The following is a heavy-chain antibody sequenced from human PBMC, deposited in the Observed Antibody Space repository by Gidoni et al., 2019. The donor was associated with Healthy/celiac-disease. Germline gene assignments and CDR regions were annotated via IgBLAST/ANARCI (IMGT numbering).Heavy chain of an antibody. CDR3: ARAQWLANYYYYGMDV. D-gene: IGHD6-19*01. Sequence: QVQLVESGGGVVQPGRSLRLSCAASGFTYSSYGMHWVRKAPGKGLEWVEFIWYDGSNKYYADSGKVRFTISRDNSKNTLYLQMNSLSAEDTAVYYCARAQWLANYYYYGMDVWGQGTTVTVSS. CDR1: GFTYSSYG. CDR2: IWYDGSNK. V-gene: IGHV3-33*01. J-gene: IGHJ6*02.